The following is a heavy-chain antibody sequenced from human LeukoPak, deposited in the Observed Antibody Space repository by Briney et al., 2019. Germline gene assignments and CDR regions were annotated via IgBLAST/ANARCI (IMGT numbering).Heavy chain of an antibody. D-gene: IGHD5-18*01. CDR1: GYSFNSCDTYG. Sequence: ASVKVSCKASGYSFNSCDTYGISWVRQAPGQGLEWMGGIIPIFGTANYAQKFQGRVTITADKSTSTAYMELSSLRSEDTAGYYCARSSVRRYSYPYYYYYMDVWGKGTTVTVSS. V-gene: IGHV1-69*06. CDR2: IIPIFGTA. CDR3: ARSSVRRYSYPYYYYYMDV. J-gene: IGHJ6*03.